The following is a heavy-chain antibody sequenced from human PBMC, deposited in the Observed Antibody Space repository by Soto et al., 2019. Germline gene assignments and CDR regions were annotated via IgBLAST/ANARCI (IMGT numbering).Heavy chain of an antibody. CDR1: AGSIKSFY. CDR3: ARTYSGYYFDY. CDR2: ISDSGST. V-gene: IGHV4-59*08. D-gene: IGHD5-12*01. J-gene: IGHJ4*02. Sequence: QVQLQESGPGLVQPSETLSLTCTVSAGSIKSFYWSWIRQPPGKGLEWIGYISDSGSTNYNPSFRSRVTISLDTSRNQFSLKLSSVTAADTAVYYCARTYSGYYFDYWGQGTLVTVSS.